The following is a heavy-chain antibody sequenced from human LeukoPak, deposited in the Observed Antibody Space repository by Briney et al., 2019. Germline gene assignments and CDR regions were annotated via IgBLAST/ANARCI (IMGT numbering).Heavy chain of an antibody. CDR2: IKQDGSEK. CDR3: ARRAYYYDSSGYYGSFDY. CDR1: GFTFSSYW. J-gene: IGHJ4*02. D-gene: IGHD3-22*01. V-gene: IGHV3-7*01. Sequence: GGSLRLSCAASGFTFSSYWMSWVRQAPGKGLEWVANIKQDGSEKYYVDSVKGRFTISRDNAKNSLYLQMNSLRAEDTAVYYCARRAYYYDSSGYYGSFDYWGQGTLVTVSS.